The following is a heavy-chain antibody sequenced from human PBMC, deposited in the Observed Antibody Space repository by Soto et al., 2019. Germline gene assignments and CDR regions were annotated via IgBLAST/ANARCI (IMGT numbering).Heavy chain of an antibody. V-gene: IGHV4-34*01. D-gene: IGHD4-17*01. Sequence: QVQLQQWGAGLLKPSETLSLTCAVYGGYFSGYYWSWIRQPPGKGLEWIGEITHSGSTTYNPSLRRLVTISVDTSKNQFSLKRSSVTAADTAVYYCARGGPSGLRWYSTAFDIWGQGTMVTVSS. J-gene: IGHJ3*02. CDR2: ITHSGST. CDR3: ARGGPSGLRWYSTAFDI. CDR1: GGYFSGYY.